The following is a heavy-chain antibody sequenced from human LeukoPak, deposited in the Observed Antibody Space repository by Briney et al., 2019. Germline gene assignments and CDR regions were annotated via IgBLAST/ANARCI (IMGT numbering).Heavy chain of an antibody. J-gene: IGHJ6*03. D-gene: IGHD6-6*01. V-gene: IGHV3-30*02. CDR3: AKSRDKAARSEYYYYYYMDV. CDR1: GFTFSSYG. Sequence: GGSLRLSCAASGFTFSSYGMHWVRQAPGKGLEWVAFIRYDGSNKYYADSVKGRFTISRDNSKNTLYLQMNSLRAEDTAVYYCAKSRDKAARSEYYYYYYMDVWGKGTTVTVSS. CDR2: IRYDGSNK.